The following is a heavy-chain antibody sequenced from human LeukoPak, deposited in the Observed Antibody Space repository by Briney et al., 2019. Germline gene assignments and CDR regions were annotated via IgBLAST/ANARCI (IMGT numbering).Heavy chain of an antibody. V-gene: IGHV4-59*01. CDR1: SGSISSYY. Sequence: PSETLFLTCTVSSGSISSYYWSWIRQPPGKGLEWIGYIYDSGSTNYNPSLKSRVTISVDTSKKQFSLKLTSVTAADTAVYYCARGPTYYDSIGYPTYYFDYWGQGILVTVSS. D-gene: IGHD3-22*01. CDR2: IYDSGST. J-gene: IGHJ4*02. CDR3: ARGPTYYDSIGYPTYYFDY.